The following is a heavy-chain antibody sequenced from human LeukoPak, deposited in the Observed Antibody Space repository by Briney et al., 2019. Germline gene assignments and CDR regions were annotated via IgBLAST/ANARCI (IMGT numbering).Heavy chain of an antibody. Sequence: ASVNVSFKASGYTFTIYYMHWVRQAPGQGHEWMGLINPSGGSTSYAQKFQGRVTMTSDTSTSTVYMELSSLRSEDTAVCYCARGFYGSGSPPSAPAYWGQGTLVTVSS. CDR3: ARGFYGSGSPPSAPAY. J-gene: IGHJ4*02. D-gene: IGHD3-10*01. CDR2: INPSGGST. V-gene: IGHV1-46*01. CDR1: GYTFTIYY.